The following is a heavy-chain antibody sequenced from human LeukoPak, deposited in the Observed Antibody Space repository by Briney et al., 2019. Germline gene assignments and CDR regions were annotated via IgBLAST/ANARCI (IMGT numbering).Heavy chain of an antibody. Sequence: GGSLRLSCAASGFTFSSYAMSWVRQAPGKGLEWVSVIYSGGSTYYADSVKGRFTISRDNFKNTLYLQMNSLRAEDTAVYYCARDLSGYSSGWGNYWGQGTLVTVSS. V-gene: IGHV3-66*01. CDR3: ARDLSGYSSGWGNY. CDR1: GFTFSSYA. CDR2: IYSGGST. J-gene: IGHJ4*02. D-gene: IGHD6-19*01.